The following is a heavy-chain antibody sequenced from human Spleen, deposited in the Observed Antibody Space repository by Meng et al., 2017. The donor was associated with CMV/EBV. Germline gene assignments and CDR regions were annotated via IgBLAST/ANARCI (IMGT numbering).Heavy chain of an antibody. Sequence: ASVKVSCKASGYIFTGYYMHWVRQAPGQGLEWMGWINPNSGDTNYAQKFQGRVTLTRDTSITTAHMELSSLRSDDTAVYYCAREYSGSRLGFDYWGQGTLVTVSS. V-gene: IGHV1-2*02. CDR2: INPNSGDT. J-gene: IGHJ4*02. CDR1: GYIFTGYY. D-gene: IGHD1-26*01. CDR3: AREYSGSRLGFDY.